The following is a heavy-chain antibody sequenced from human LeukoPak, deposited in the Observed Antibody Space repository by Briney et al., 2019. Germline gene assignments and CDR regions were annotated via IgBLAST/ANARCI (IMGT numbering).Heavy chain of an antibody. CDR3: ARDLEMATIYFDY. CDR1: GYTFTSYG. CDR2: IRAYNGNT. Sequence: GASVTDSCKASGYTFTSYGLSWVRQPPGQGLDRMGWIRAYNGNTNYAQKLKGRVTMTTDTSTSTAYMELRSLRSDDTAVYYCARDLEMATIYFDYWGQGTLVTVSS. D-gene: IGHD5-24*01. J-gene: IGHJ4*02. V-gene: IGHV1-18*01.